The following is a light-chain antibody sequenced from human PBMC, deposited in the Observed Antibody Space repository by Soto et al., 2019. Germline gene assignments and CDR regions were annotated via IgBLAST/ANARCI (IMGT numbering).Light chain of an antibody. CDR3: QQYNNWPPLT. CDR1: QSVSNY. J-gene: IGKJ1*01. Sequence: ESALTQSAVTMSFSPSERATIYCSASQSVSNYLAWYQQKPGQAPRLLIYDASIRATGIPARFSGSGSGTAFTLNISSLQSEDFALYYCQQYNNWPPLTFGQGTKVDIK. V-gene: IGKV3-11*01. CDR2: DAS.